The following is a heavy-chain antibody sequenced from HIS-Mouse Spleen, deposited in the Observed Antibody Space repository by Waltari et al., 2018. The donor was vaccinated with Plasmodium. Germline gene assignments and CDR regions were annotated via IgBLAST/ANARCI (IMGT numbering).Heavy chain of an antibody. Sequence: QVQLVQSGAEVKKPGASVKVSCKASGYTFTGYYMHWVRQAPGQGIEWMGWVHPKHVSTNDAQTCQGRVHITRDTSISTAYVELSRLRSDDTAVYYCARVLGYKAAAGTFVEYCQHWGQGTLVTVSS. J-gene: IGHJ1*01. D-gene: IGHD6-13*01. V-gene: IGHV1-2*02. CDR3: ARVLGYKAAAGTFVEYCQH. CDR1: GYTFTGYY. CDR2: VHPKHVST.